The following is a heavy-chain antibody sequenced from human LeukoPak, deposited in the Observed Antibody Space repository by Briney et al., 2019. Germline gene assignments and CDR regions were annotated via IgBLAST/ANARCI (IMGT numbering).Heavy chain of an antibody. CDR2: ITNNGGNT. J-gene: IGHJ4*02. Sequence: GGSLRLSCATSEFTFSTYAMHWVRQAPGKGLEYVSGITNNGGNTYYANSVKGRFTISRDKSKNTLFLQMGSLRTEDMAMYYCARGGASGWYEPFDYWGQGTLVTVSS. CDR1: EFTFSTYA. D-gene: IGHD6-19*01. CDR3: ARGGASGWYEPFDY. V-gene: IGHV3-64*01.